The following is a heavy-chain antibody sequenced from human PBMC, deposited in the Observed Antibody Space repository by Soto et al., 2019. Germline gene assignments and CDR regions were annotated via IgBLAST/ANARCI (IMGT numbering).Heavy chain of an antibody. CDR2: IYASGRT. CDR3: ARHFDVDPSLDQYYFDL. J-gene: IGHJ2*01. V-gene: IGHV4-4*07. CDR1: GVSITPYF. Sequence: QLQLQESGPGLVKPSETLSLTCTVSGVSITPYFWSWIRRPAGKAPEWVGHIYASGRTTYNPSLKSRVTMFVSQTQVSLRLTSVTAADTAVYYCARHFDVDPSLDQYYFDLWGRGALVTVSS. D-gene: IGHD3-9*01.